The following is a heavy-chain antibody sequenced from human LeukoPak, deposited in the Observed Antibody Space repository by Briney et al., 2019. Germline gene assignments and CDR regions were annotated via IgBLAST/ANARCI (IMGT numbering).Heavy chain of an antibody. CDR2: IYYSGST. CDR1: GGSISSGDYY. D-gene: IGHD1-14*01. Sequence: SETLSLTCTVSGGSISSGDYYWRWIRQPPGKGLEGIGYIYYSGSTYYNPSLKSRVTISVDTSKNQFSLKLSSVTAADTAVYYCARLPVWDAFDIWGQGTMVTVSS. CDR3: ARLPVWDAFDI. V-gene: IGHV4-30-4*08. J-gene: IGHJ3*02.